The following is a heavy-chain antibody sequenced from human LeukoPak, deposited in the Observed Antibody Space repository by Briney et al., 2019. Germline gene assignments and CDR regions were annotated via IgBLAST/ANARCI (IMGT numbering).Heavy chain of an antibody. V-gene: IGHV1-18*01. CDR1: GYTFTSYG. CDR2: ISAYNGNT. Sequence: ASVKVSCKASGYTFTSYGISWVRQAPGQGLEWMGWISAYNGNTNYAQKLQGRVTMTTDTSTSTAYMELRSLRSDDTAVYYCARGYVMPYYYYYYMDVRGKGTTVTVSS. D-gene: IGHD3-16*01. CDR3: ARGYVMPYYYYYYMDV. J-gene: IGHJ6*03.